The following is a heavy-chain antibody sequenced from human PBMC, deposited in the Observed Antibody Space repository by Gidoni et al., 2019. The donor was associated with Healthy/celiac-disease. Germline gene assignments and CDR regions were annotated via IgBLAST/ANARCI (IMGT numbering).Heavy chain of an antibody. CDR2: IIPILGIA. V-gene: IGHV1-69*02. CDR1: GGTFSSYT. CDR3: ASGDIAAFEY. J-gene: IGHJ4*02. D-gene: IGHD2-15*01. Sequence: QVQLVQSGAEVKKPGSSVKVSCKASGGTFSSYTSSWVRQAPGQGLEWMGRIIPILGIANYAQKFQGRVTITADKSTSTAYMELSSLRSEDTAVYYCASGDIAAFEYWGQGTLVTVSS.